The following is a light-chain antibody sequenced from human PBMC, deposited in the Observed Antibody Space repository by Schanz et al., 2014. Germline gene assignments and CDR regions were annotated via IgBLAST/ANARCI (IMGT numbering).Light chain of an antibody. CDR3: QQRSNWPGLT. CDR1: QSVTYSY. Sequence: ETVLTQSPGTLSLSPGERATLSCRASQSVTYSYLAWYQQKPGQAPRLLIYGASTRATGIPARFSGSGSGTDFTLTSSSLEPEDFAVYYCQQRSNWPGLTFGGGTKVEIK. V-gene: IGKV3-11*01. J-gene: IGKJ4*01. CDR2: GAS.